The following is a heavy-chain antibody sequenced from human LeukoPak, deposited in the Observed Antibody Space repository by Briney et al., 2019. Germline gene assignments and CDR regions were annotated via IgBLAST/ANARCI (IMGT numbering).Heavy chain of an antibody. CDR3: ARDRLRYSSSLHGPIRYYYYYYMDV. CDR1: GYTFTTYA. CDR2: ISAYNGNT. J-gene: IGHJ6*03. Sequence: GASVKVSCKASGYTFTTYAMNWVRQAPGQGLEWMGWISAYNGNTNYAQELQGRVTMTTDTSTSTAYMELRSLRSDDTAVYYCARDRLRYSSSLHGPIRYYYYYYMDVWGKGTTVTVSS. D-gene: IGHD6-13*01. V-gene: IGHV1-18*01.